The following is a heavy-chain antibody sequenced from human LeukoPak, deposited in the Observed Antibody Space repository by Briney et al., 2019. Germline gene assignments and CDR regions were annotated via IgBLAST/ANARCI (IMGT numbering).Heavy chain of an antibody. CDR2: TYYRSKWHN. Sequence: SQTLSLTCAISGDSVSNKNTAWNWIRQSPSRGLEWLGRTYYRSKWHNTYAASVKSRITINPDTSKNQFSLQLNSVTPEDTAVYFGVRLVGGDIGYWGQGTLVTVSS. V-gene: IGHV6-1*01. CDR1: GDSVSNKNTA. CDR3: VRLVGGDIGY. D-gene: IGHD5-12*01. J-gene: IGHJ4*02.